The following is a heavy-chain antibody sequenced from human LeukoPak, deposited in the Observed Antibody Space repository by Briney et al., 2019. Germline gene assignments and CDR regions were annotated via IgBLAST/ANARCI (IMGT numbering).Heavy chain of an antibody. D-gene: IGHD4-17*01. V-gene: IGHV4-59*01. CDR3: AREGSTPYYGMDV. Sequence: KPSETLSLTCAVSGGSISSYYWSWIRQPPGKGLEWIGYIYYSGSTNYNPSLKSRVTISVDTSKNQFSLKLSSVTAADTAVYYCAREGSTPYYGMDVWGQGTTVTVSS. CDR2: IYYSGST. J-gene: IGHJ6*02. CDR1: GGSISSYY.